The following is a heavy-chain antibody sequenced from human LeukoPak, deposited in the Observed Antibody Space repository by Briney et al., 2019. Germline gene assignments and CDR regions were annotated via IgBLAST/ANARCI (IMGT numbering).Heavy chain of an antibody. CDR3: ARNNLRGVRLNWFDP. CDR1: GGSISSGGYY. D-gene: IGHD2-8*01. CDR2: IYYSGST. V-gene: IGHV4-31*03. Sequence: TPSETLSLTCTVSGGSISSGGYYWSWIRQHPGKGLEWIGYIYYSGSTYYNPSLKSRVTISVDTSKNQFSLKLSSVTAADTAVYYCARNNLRGVRLNWFDPWGQGTLVTVSS. J-gene: IGHJ5*02.